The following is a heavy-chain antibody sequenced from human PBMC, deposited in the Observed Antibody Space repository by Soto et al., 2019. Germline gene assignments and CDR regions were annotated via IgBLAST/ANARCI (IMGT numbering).Heavy chain of an antibody. V-gene: IGHV4-4*02. D-gene: IGHD6-13*01. CDR3: ARSAAAGKVYYGMDV. J-gene: IGHJ6*02. CDR2: IYHSGST. Sequence: TLSLTCAVSGGSISSSNWWSWVRQPPGKGLEWIGEIYHSGSTNYNPSLKSRVTISVDKSKNQFSLKLSSVTAADTAVYYCARSAAAGKVYYGMDVWGQGTTVTVSS. CDR1: GGSISSSNW.